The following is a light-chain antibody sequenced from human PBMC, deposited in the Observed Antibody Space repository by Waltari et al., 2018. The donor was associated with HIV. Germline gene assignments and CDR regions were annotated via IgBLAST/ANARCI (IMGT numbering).Light chain of an antibody. CDR3: SSHAGSKVV. CDR1: SSDVGGYNY. Sequence: QSALTQPPSASGSPGQSVTLSCTGTSSDVGGYNYVSWHQQHPGKAPKLMIYDVIKRPSGGPDRLSGSKSGKPASPTVSGLQPEDEADYYCSSHAGSKVVFGGGTRLTVL. CDR2: DVI. V-gene: IGLV2-8*01. J-gene: IGLJ2*01.